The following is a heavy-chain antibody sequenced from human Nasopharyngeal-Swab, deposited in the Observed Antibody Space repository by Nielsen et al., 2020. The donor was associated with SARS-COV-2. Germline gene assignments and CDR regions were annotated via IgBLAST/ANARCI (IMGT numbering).Heavy chain of an antibody. CDR3: AKHQYSSSSNWFDL. Sequence: SVKVSCKASGGTFSSYAISWVRQAPGQGLEWMGGIIPIFGTANYAQKFQGRVTITADESTSTAYMELSSLRSEDTAVYYCAKHQYSSSSNWFDLWGQGTLVTVSS. CDR2: IIPIFGTA. D-gene: IGHD6-6*01. CDR1: GGTFSSYA. V-gene: IGHV1-69*13. J-gene: IGHJ5*02.